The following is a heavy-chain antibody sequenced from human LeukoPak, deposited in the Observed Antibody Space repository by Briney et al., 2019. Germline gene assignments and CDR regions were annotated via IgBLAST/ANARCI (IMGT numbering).Heavy chain of an antibody. V-gene: IGHV4-59*08. CDR2: IYYSGST. J-gene: IGHJ3*02. CDR1: GGSLSSYY. CDR3: ARHTGIIGSAFDI. D-gene: IGHD3-3*01. Sequence: PSETLSLTCTVSGGSLSSYYWSWIRQPPGKGLEWIGYIYYSGSTNYNPSLKSRVTISVDTSKNQFSLKLSSVTAADTAVYYCARHTGIIGSAFDIWGQGTMVTVSS.